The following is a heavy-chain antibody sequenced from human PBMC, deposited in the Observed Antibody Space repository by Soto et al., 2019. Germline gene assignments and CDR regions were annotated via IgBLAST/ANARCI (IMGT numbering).Heavy chain of an antibody. J-gene: IGHJ5*02. CDR1: GFTFSSYW. CDR3: ARAPDIVATDLDP. CDR2: INSDGSST. Sequence: PGGSLRLSCAASGFTFSSYWMHWVRQAPGKGLVWVSRINSDGSSTSYADSVKGRFTISRDNAKNTLYLQMNSLRAEDTAVYYCARAPDIVATDLDPWGQGTLVTSPQ. D-gene: IGHD5-12*01. V-gene: IGHV3-74*01.